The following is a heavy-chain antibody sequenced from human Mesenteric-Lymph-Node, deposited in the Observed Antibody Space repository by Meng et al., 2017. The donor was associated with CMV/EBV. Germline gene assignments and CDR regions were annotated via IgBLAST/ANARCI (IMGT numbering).Heavy chain of an antibody. J-gene: IGHJ6*02. CDR2: IYYSGST. CDR3: AITIPRMEDYYGMDV. CDR1: GGSISNNNYY. V-gene: IGHV4-39*01. D-gene: IGHD1-1*01. Sequence: SETLSLTCIVSGGSISNNNYYWGWIRQPPGKGLEWIGSIYYSGSTYYTPSLKSRVTISVDTSKNQFSLKLSSVTAADTAVYYCAITIPRMEDYYGMDVWGQGTTVTVSS.